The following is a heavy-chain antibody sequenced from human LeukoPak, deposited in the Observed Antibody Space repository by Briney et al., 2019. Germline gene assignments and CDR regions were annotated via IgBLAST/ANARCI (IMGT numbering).Heavy chain of an antibody. D-gene: IGHD2-15*01. CDR2: ISGSGGST. CDR1: GGSISSSNYY. Sequence: PSETLSLTCTVSGGSISSSNYYWGWIRQPPGKGLEWVSAISGSGGSTYFADSVKGRFTISRDNSKNTLYLQMNSLRAEDTAVYYCAKEAVVVVVAATGPFYYYYMDVWGKGTTVTISS. J-gene: IGHJ6*03. CDR3: AKEAVVVVVAATGPFYYYYMDV. V-gene: IGHV3-23*01.